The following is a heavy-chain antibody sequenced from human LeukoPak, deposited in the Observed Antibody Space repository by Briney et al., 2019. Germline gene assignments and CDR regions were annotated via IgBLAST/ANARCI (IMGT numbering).Heavy chain of an antibody. CDR1: GDSVSSDSAA. V-gene: IGHV6-1*01. J-gene: IGHJ3*02. Sequence: SQTLSLTCAISGDSVSSDSAAWNWIRQSPSRGLESLVRTYYRSKWYNEYAVSVKSRITVNPDTSKNQFSMQLNSVIPEDTAVYYCARDPKPSAAFDIWGQGTVVTVSS. CDR3: ARDPKPSAAFDI. CDR2: TYYRSKWYN.